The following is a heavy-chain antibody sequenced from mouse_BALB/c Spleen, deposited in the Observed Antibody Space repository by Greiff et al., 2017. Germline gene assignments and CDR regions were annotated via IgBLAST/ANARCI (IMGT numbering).Heavy chain of an antibody. J-gene: IGHJ4*01. V-gene: IGHV1S81*02. Sequence: QVQLQQPGADLVKPGASVKLSCNASGYTFTSYWMHWVKQRHGQGLEWNGEINPSNGRTNYNQKFKDKATLTTDKSSSTAYMQLSSLTSEDSAVYYCAGNDPTEAMDYWGQGTSVTVSS. CDR1: GYTFTSYW. CDR3: AGNDPTEAMDY. CDR2: INPSNGRT.